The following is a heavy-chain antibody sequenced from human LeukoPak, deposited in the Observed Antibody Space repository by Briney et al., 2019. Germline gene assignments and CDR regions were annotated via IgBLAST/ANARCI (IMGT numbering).Heavy chain of an antibody. CDR1: GFTFSSYA. V-gene: IGHV3-23*01. J-gene: IGHJ4*02. Sequence: PGGSLRLSCAASGFTFSSYAMSWVRQAPGKGLEWVSAISGSGGSTYYADSVKGRFTISRDNSKNTLYLQMNSLRAEDTAVYYCAKVVSPERTRMATTRVGFDYWGQGTLVTVSS. CDR2: ISGSGGST. D-gene: IGHD1-1*01. CDR3: AKVVSPERTRMATTRVGFDY.